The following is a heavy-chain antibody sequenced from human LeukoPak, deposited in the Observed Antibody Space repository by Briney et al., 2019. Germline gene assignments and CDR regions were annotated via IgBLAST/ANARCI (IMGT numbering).Heavy chain of an antibody. D-gene: IGHD6-19*01. Sequence: PSETLSLTCTVSGGSISSYYWSWIRQPPGKGLEWIGYIYYSGSTNYNPSLKSRVTISVDTSKNQLSLKLNSVTAADTAVYFCARQVVAVAGTGYFDYWGQGTLVTVSS. V-gene: IGHV4-59*08. CDR2: IYYSGST. J-gene: IGHJ4*02. CDR1: GGSISSYY. CDR3: ARQVVAVAGTGYFDY.